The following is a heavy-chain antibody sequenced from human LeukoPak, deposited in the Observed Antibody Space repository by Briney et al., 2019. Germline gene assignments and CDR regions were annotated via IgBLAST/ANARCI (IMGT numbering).Heavy chain of an antibody. CDR2: INSDGSST. D-gene: IGHD1-26*01. V-gene: IGHV3-74*01. CDR3: ARVPGIVGAQEFWFDP. Sequence: GGSLRLSCAASGFTFSSYWMHWVRQAPGKWLVWVSRINSDGSSTSYADSVKGRFTISRDNAKNTLYLQMNSLRAEDTAVYYCARVPGIVGAQEFWFDPWGQGTLVTVSS. CDR1: GFTFSSYW. J-gene: IGHJ5*02.